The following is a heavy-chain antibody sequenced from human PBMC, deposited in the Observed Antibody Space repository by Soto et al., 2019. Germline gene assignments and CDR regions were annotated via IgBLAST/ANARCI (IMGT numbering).Heavy chain of an antibody. J-gene: IGHJ4*02. V-gene: IGHV1-18*04. D-gene: IGHD3-22*01. CDR1: GYTFTSYG. CDR3: ATRHYYYDSSGYSFDY. Sequence: ASVKVSCKASGYTFTSYGISWVRQAPGQGLEWMGWISAYNGNTNYAQKLQGRVTMTTDTSTSTAYMELRSLRSDDTAVYYCATRHYYYDSSGYSFDYLGQGTLVTVSS. CDR2: ISAYNGNT.